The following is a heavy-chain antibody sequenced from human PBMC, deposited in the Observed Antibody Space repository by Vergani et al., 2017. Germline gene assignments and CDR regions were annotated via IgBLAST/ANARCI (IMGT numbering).Heavy chain of an antibody. J-gene: IGHJ5*02. CDR2: IQYDGSNK. Sequence: QVQLVESGGGVVQPGGSLRLSCAASGFTFSSYGMHWVRQAPGKGLEWVAFIQYDGSNKYYADSVKGRFTISRDNSKTTLYLQMNSLRTEDTAVYYCAKDLGSSTWWGWFDPWGQGTLVTVSS. CDR3: AKDLGSSTWWGWFDP. D-gene: IGHD6-13*01. V-gene: IGHV3-30*02. CDR1: GFTFSSYG.